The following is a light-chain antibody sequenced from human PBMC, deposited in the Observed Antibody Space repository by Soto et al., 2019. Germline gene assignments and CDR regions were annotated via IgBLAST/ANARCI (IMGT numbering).Light chain of an antibody. CDR3: QQFKSYPLT. J-gene: IGKJ4*01. CDR1: QGISSA. CDR2: DAS. V-gene: IGKV1-13*02. Sequence: AIQLTQSPSSLPASEGDRVTITCRATQGISSALAWYQQKPGKAPNLLIYDASSLQRGVPSRFRGSGSGTDFTLTISSLQPEDCATYYCQQFKSYPLTFGGGTKVELK.